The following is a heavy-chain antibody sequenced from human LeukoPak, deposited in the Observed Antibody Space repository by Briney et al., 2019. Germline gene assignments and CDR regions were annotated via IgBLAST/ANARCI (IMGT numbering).Heavy chain of an antibody. CDR2: IYTSGST. V-gene: IGHV4-4*07. D-gene: IGHD2-21*02. Sequence: PSETLSLTCTVSGGSISSYYWSWIRQPAGKGLEWIGRIYTSGSTNYNPSLKSRATMSVDTSKNQFSLKLSSVTAADTAVYYCAREAYCGGDCYSDPAEFVDYWGQGTPVTVPS. J-gene: IGHJ4*02. CDR1: GGSISSYY. CDR3: AREAYCGGDCYSDPAEFVDY.